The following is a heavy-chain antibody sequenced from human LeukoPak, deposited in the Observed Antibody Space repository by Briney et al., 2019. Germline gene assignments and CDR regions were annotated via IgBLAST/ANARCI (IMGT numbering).Heavy chain of an antibody. J-gene: IGHJ6*03. V-gene: IGHV3-23*01. CDR2: IGGGGGST. Sequence: GGSLRLSCAASGFSFNIYAMSWVRQAPGKGLEWISSIGGGGGSTYYADSVKGRFTISRDNPKITLYLEMNSLRVEDTAVYYCSCDGAYGSGSSPPYYYYMDVWGKGATVTVSS. CDR1: GFSFNIYA. CDR3: SCDGAYGSGSSPPYYYYMDV. D-gene: IGHD3-10*01.